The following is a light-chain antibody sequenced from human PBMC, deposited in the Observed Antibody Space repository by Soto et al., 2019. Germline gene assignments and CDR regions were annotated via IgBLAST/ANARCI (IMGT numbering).Light chain of an antibody. V-gene: IGKV3-20*01. J-gene: IGKJ1*01. CDR1: QSVSSSY. CDR2: GAT. CDR3: QQYGSSPRT. Sequence: EIVLTPSPGTLSFSPGEKATLSCRASQSVSSSYLAWYRQKPGQAPRLLIYGATNRATGIPDRFSGSGSGTDFTLTISRLEPEDFAVYYCQQYGSSPRTFGQGTKVDI.